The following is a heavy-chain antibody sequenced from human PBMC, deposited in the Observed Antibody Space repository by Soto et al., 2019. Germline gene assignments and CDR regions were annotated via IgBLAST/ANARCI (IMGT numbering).Heavy chain of an antibody. CDR1: GGSISSGDYY. J-gene: IGHJ4*02. CDR3: ARGGPYCSSTSCNSYYFDY. V-gene: IGHV4-30-4*01. D-gene: IGHD2-2*01. Sequence: QVQLQESGPGLVKPSQTLSLTCTVSGGSISSGDYYWSWIRQPPGKGLEWIGYIYYSGSTYYNPSLKSRVTISVDTSKNQFSLKLSSVTAADTAVYYCARGGPYCSSTSCNSYYFDYWGQGTLVTVSS. CDR2: IYYSGST.